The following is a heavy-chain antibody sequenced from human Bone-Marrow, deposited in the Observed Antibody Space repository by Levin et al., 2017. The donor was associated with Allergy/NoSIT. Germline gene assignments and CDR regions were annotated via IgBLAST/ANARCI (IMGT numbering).Heavy chain of an antibody. J-gene: IGHJ5*02. Sequence: GGSLRLSCAASGFTFSSYAMSWVRQAPGKGLEWVSAISGSGGSTYYADSVKGRFTISRDNSKNTLYLQMNSLRAEDTAVYYCAKAKYGVGATFWFDPWGQGTLVTVSS. D-gene: IGHD1-26*01. CDR1: GFTFSSYA. V-gene: IGHV3-23*01. CDR3: AKAKYGVGATFWFDP. CDR2: ISGSGGST.